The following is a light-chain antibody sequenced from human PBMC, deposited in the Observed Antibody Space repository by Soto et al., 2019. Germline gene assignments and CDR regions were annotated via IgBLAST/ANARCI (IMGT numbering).Light chain of an antibody. V-gene: IGKV3-20*01. CDR1: QSVSRNY. CDR3: QQYGSSPWT. Sequence: EIVLTQSPGTRSLSPGERATLSCRASQSVSRNYLAWYQQKPGQAPRLLIYGASSRAAGTPDRFTGSGSGTDFTLSIDRLEPEDFAVYHCQQYGSSPWTFGQGTKVDSK. CDR2: GAS. J-gene: IGKJ1*01.